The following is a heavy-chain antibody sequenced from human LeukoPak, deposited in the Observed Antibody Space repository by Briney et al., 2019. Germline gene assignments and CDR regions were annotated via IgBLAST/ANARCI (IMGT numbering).Heavy chain of an antibody. V-gene: IGHV4-59*01. CDR2: IHYSGST. J-gene: IGHJ6*03. CDR3: ARAVPAGILYYYYYYMDV. CDR1: GVSISYVY. D-gene: IGHD2-15*01. Sequence: RSSETLSLTCSVSGVSISYVYWSWMGQPPGKGLEFIVYIHYSGSTHYNPSLKSRVTISVDTSKNQFSLKLSSVTAADTAVYYCARAVPAGILYYYYYYMDVWGKGTTVTISS.